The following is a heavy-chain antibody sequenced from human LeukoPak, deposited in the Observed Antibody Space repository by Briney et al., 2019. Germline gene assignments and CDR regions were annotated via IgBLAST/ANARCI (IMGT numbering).Heavy chain of an antibody. Sequence: GESLKISCKAFGYSFTAYWIAWVRQMPGKGLEWMGIIYPGDSNTRYSPSFQGQVTISADKSISTAYLQWSSLKASDTAMYYCAIFDFLFGEIDNWFGPWGQGTQVTVSS. CDR1: GYSFTAYW. J-gene: IGHJ5*02. CDR2: IYPGDSNT. D-gene: IGHD3-16*01. V-gene: IGHV5-51*01. CDR3: AIFDFLFGEIDNWFGP.